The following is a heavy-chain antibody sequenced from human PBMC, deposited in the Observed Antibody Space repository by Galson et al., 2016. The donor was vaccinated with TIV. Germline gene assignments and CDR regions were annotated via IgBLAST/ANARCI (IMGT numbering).Heavy chain of an antibody. CDR2: ILPIYGTT. D-gene: IGHD2-8*02. CDR1: GGTFSNYA. Sequence: SVKVSCKASGGTFSNYAITWVRQAPGQGLEWMGRILPIYGTTVYAQTFQDRLTLTAERSTGTANMELSSLRSEDTAVYYCARQDLWYYVGSWGQGALVIVSS. J-gene: IGHJ4*02. CDR3: ARQDLWYYVGS. V-gene: IGHV1-69*06.